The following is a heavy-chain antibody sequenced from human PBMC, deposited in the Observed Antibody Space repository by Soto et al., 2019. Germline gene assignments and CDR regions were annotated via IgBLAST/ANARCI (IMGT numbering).Heavy chain of an antibody. Sequence: ASVKVSCKASGYTFTNNYMHWVRQAPGQGPEWMGMINPSGGSTNYAQKFQGRVTMTRDTSASTVYMELSSLRSDDTAVYYCAKDNSYYAMDVWGQGTTVTVSS. J-gene: IGHJ6*02. CDR3: AKDNSYYAMDV. CDR1: GYTFTNNY. V-gene: IGHV1-46*01. CDR2: INPSGGST.